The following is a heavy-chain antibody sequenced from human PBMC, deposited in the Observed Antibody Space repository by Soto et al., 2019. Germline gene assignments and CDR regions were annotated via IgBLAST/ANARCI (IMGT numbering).Heavy chain of an antibody. D-gene: IGHD3-22*01. Sequence: ASVKVSCKASGYTFTSYDINWVRQATGQGLEWMGWMNPNSGNTGYAQKFQGRVTMTRNTSISTAYMELSSLRSEDTAVYYCARGVKYYDSSGSSWFDPWGQGALVTVSS. CDR2: MNPNSGNT. J-gene: IGHJ5*02. CDR3: ARGVKYYDSSGSSWFDP. CDR1: GYTFTSYD. V-gene: IGHV1-8*01.